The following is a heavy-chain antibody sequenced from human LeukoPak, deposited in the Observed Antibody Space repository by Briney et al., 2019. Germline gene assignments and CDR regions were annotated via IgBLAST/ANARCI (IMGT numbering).Heavy chain of an antibody. V-gene: IGHV6-1*01. CDR1: VDSASSNSTA. J-gene: IGHJ4*02. D-gene: IGHD6-13*01. CDR3: ARAPAGSSWPDNFDY. Sequence: SQTLSLTSAISVDSASSNSTASNWIRQSPSRGLESLGRTFYRAKWYKASSVSVKSRIAIVPDTSNNQYSPQLKSVTPEGTTVYYCARAPAGSSWPDNFDYWGQGTLVTVSS. CDR2: TFYRAKWYK.